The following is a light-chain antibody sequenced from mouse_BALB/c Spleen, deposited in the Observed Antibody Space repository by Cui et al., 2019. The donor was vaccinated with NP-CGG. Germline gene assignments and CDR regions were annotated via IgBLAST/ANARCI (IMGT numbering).Light chain of an antibody. Sequence: QAVVTQESALTTSPGGTVTLTCRSSTGAVTSNNFANWVQEKPDHLFTGLIGGTNNRTPGVPARFSGSLIGDKAALTITGAQTEDDAIYFCALWYSNHWVFGGGTKLTVL. CDR1: TGAVTSNNF. CDR2: GTN. J-gene: IGLJ1*01. V-gene: IGLV1*01. CDR3: ALWYSNHWV.